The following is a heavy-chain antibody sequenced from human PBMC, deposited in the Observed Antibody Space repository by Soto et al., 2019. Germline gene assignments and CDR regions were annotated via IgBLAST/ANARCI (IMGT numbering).Heavy chain of an antibody. CDR3: ARANTAFDY. Sequence: PGGSLRLSCAASGFTFSSYAMHWVRQAPGKGLEWVAVISYDGSNKYYADSVKGRFTISRDNSKNTLYLQMNSLRAEDTAVYYCARANTAFDYWGQGTLVTSPQ. J-gene: IGHJ4*02. CDR2: ISYDGSNK. V-gene: IGHV3-30-3*01. D-gene: IGHD5-18*01. CDR1: GFTFSSYA.